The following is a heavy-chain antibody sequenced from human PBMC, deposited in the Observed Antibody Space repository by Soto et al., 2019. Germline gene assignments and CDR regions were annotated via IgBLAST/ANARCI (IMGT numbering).Heavy chain of an antibody. D-gene: IGHD3-10*01. CDR1: GYTFTSYD. J-gene: IGHJ3*02. CDR3: ARVLLWFGERPHDAFDI. Sequence: SVKVSCKASGYTFTSYDINWVRQATGQGLEWMGWMNPNSGNTGYAQKFQGRVTMTRNTSISTAYMELSSLRSEDTAVYYCARVLLWFGERPHDAFDIWGQGTMVTVSS. V-gene: IGHV1-8*01. CDR2: MNPNSGNT.